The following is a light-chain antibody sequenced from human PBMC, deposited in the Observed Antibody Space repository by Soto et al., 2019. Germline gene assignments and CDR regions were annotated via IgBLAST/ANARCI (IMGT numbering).Light chain of an antibody. J-gene: IGKJ2*01. CDR1: HSVASTY. V-gene: IGKV3-20*01. CDR2: GAS. Sequence: EIVLTQSPGTLSLSPGEGATLSCRASHSVASTYLAWYQQKPGLAPRLIIYGASNRASGTPDRFSGGGSGTDFNLTISRLEPEDFAVYYCQQYGSSSFTFGQGTKLEIK. CDR3: QQYGSSSFT.